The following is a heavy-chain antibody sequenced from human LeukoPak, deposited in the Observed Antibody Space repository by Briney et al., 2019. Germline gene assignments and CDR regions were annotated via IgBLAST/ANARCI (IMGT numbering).Heavy chain of an antibody. CDR2: IYYSGRT. V-gene: IGHV4-39*01. D-gene: IGHD3-22*01. CDR3: ARQDDSSGYYAFDI. Sequence: SETLSLTCTVSGGSISSSTYYWDWIRQPPGKGLEWTGSIYYSGRTYYNPSLNSRVTISVDTSKNQFSLKLSSVTAADTAVYYCARQDDSSGYYAFDIWGQGTMVTVSS. J-gene: IGHJ3*02. CDR1: GGSISSSTYY.